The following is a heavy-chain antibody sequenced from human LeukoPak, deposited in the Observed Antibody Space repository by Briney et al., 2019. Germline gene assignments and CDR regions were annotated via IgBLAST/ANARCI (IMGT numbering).Heavy chain of an antibody. CDR1: GFTFSSYG. D-gene: IGHD3-9*01. CDR3: ARGSQLRYFDWLLNPLDY. J-gene: IGHJ4*02. CDR2: IWYDGSNK. Sequence: GGSLRLSCAASGFTFSSYGMHWVRQAPGKGLEWVADIWYDGSNKYYADSVKGRFTISRDNSKNTLYLQMNSLRAEDTAVYYCARGSQLRYFDWLLNPLDYWGQGTLVTVSS. V-gene: IGHV3-33*01.